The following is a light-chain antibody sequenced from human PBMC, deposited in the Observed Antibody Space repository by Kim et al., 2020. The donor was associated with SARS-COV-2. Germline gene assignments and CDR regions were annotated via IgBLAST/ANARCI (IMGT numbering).Light chain of an antibody. CDR3: QAWDSATVV. CDR1: KLGDKY. V-gene: IGLV3-1*01. J-gene: IGLJ2*01. Sequence: VSPGQTASITCSGDKLGDKYVCWYQQKPGQSPVLIIYQDLKRPSGIPERFSGSNSGGTATLTISGTQASDEGDYYCQAWDSATVVFGGGTQLTVL. CDR2: QDL.